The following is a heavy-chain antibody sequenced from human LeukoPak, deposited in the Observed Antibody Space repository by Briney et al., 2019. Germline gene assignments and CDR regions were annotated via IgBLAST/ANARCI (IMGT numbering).Heavy chain of an antibody. CDR1: GGSISSSSYY. CDR2: IYYSGSP. D-gene: IGHD5-18*01. CDR3: ASIPQLWNLPHY. Sequence: NPSETLSLTCTVSGGSISSSSYYWGWIRQPPGKGREWIGSIYYSGSPHYNQSIKSRVTISVDTSKNQFSLKLSSVTAADTAVYYCASIPQLWNLPHYWGQGTLVTVSS. J-gene: IGHJ4*02. V-gene: IGHV4-39*01.